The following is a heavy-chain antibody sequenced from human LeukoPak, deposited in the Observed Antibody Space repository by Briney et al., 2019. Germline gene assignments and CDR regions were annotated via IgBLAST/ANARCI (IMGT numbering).Heavy chain of an antibody. J-gene: IGHJ5*02. CDR3: ARLFSFPLRAPFDP. CDR1: GYSISSGYY. Sequence: PSETLSLTCTVSGYSISSGYYWGWIRQPPGKGLEWIGSIYYSGNTYYNSSLKSRVTISVDMSKSHLSLKLNSVTAADTAVYYCARLFSFPLRAPFDPWGQGTLVTVSS. D-gene: IGHD3-16*01. V-gene: IGHV4-38-2*02. CDR2: IYYSGNT.